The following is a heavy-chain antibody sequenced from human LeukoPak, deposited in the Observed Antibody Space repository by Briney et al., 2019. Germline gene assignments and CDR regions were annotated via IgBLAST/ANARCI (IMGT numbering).Heavy chain of an antibody. CDR2: ISAYNANT. D-gene: IGHD2-2*01. Sequence: ASLKVSCKASGYTFTSYGISWVRQAPGQGLEWMGWISAYNANTNYAQKLQGRVTITTDTSTSTAYMELRSLRSDDTAVYYCARDGDIVVVPAARIDYYYGMDVWGKGTTVTVSS. CDR3: ARDGDIVVVPAARIDYYYGMDV. V-gene: IGHV1-18*04. J-gene: IGHJ6*04. CDR1: GYTFTSYG.